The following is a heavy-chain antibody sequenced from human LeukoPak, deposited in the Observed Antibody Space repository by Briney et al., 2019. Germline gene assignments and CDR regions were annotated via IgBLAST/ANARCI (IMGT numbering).Heavy chain of an antibody. CDR2: INHSGST. CDR1: GGSFSGYY. CDR3: ARGITFGGVIVEKYYFDY. V-gene: IGHV4-34*01. J-gene: IGHJ4*02. Sequence: SETLSLTCAVYGGSFSGYYWSWIRQPPGKGLEWIGEINHSGSTNYNLSLKSRVTISVDTSKNQFSLKLSSVTAADTAVYYCARGITFGGVIVEKYYFDYWGQGTLVTVSS. D-gene: IGHD3-16*02.